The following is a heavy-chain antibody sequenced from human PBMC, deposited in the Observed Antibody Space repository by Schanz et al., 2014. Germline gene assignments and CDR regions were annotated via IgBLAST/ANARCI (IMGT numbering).Heavy chain of an antibody. V-gene: IGHV3-11*01. D-gene: IGHD3-10*01. J-gene: IGHJ4*02. CDR1: GFTFSDAW. CDR3: ARIGGSVFDY. Sequence: VQLAESGGGLVQPGGSLRLSCAASGFTFSDAWMSWVRQAPGRGLEWVSYIGNGGVTIYYADSVKGRFTISRDNSKNSLYLQMNSLRAEDTAVYYCARIGGSVFDYWAQGTLVTVSS. CDR2: IGNGGVTI.